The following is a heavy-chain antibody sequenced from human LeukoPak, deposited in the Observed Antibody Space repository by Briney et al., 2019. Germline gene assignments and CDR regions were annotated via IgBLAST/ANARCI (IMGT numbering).Heavy chain of an antibody. Sequence: GSVKVSCKASGYTFINYYIQWVRQSPGQGLEWVGLINPSGGGTSTAQKFQGRVAMTRDTSTSAVYMELSRLRSQDTAVYYCARVKSCGGDCYFLDHWGQGTLVTVSS. J-gene: IGHJ4*02. CDR1: GYTFINYY. CDR3: ARVKSCGGDCYFLDH. CDR2: INPSGGGT. V-gene: IGHV1-46*01. D-gene: IGHD2-21*02.